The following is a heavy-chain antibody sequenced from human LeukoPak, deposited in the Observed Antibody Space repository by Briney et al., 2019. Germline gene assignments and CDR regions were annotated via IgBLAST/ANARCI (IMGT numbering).Heavy chain of an antibody. V-gene: IGHV4-30-4*01. CDR3: ARDQGGSGTYPFDY. Sequence: SQTLSLTCTVSGGSISSGDYYWSWIRQPPGKGLEWTGYIYYSGNTYYNPSLKSRISISVDTSKNQFSLKLSSVTAADTAVYYCARDQGGSGTYPFDYWGQGTLVTVSS. CDR2: IYYSGNT. J-gene: IGHJ4*02. CDR1: GGSISSGDYY. D-gene: IGHD3-10*01.